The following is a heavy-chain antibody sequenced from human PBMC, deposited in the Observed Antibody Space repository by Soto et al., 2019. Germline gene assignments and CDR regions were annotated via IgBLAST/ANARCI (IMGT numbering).Heavy chain of an antibody. V-gene: IGHV4-31*03. Sequence: QVQLQESGPGLVKPSQTLSLTCTVSGGSITSGGYYWSWIRQHPGKGLEWIGYIYYSGSTYYNPSLKSRVTISVDTSKNQFSLKLSSVTAADTAVYYCARTGKPHGSGSYSNGWRPGGFDYWGQGTLVTVSS. CDR2: IYYSGST. CDR1: GGSITSGGYY. J-gene: IGHJ4*02. D-gene: IGHD3-10*01. CDR3: ARTGKPHGSGSYSNGWRPGGFDY.